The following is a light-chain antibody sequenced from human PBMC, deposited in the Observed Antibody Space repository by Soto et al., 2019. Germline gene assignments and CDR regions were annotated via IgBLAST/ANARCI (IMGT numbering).Light chain of an antibody. V-gene: IGLV2-14*03. J-gene: IGLJ1*01. CDR2: DVS. CDR1: GSDIGGYNY. CDR3: SSARTSSTTHYV. Sequence: QSALTQPASLSGSPGQSITISCTGTGSDIGGYNYVSWYQQHPGKAPKLIIHDVSNRPSGVSDRFSGSKSGNTAPLTISGLHARDETNYYCSSARTSSTTHYVFGTGTKLTVL.